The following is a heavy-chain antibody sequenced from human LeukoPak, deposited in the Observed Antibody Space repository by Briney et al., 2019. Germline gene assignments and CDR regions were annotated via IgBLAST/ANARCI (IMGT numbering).Heavy chain of an antibody. CDR2: IYYSGST. V-gene: IGHV4-30-4*01. CDR3: AREQKAAAGPYWFHP. Sequence: SQTLSLTCTVSGGSIGMGDYYWGWLLEPPGRGLEWIGYIYYSGSTYYNPSLKSRVTISVDTSKNQFSLKLSSVTAADTAVYYCAREQKAAAGPYWFHPWGQGTLVTVSS. CDR1: GGSIGMGDYY. J-gene: IGHJ5*02. D-gene: IGHD6-13*01.